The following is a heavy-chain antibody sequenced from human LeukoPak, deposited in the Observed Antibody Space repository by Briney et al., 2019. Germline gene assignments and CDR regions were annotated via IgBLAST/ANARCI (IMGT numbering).Heavy chain of an antibody. CDR1: GGTFSSYA. J-gene: IGHJ6*03. V-gene: IGHV1-69*06. CDR2: IIPIFGTA. D-gene: IGHD6-19*01. CDR3: ARGLRAGDYYYYYYMDV. Sequence: ASVKVSCKASGGTFSSYAISWVRQAPGQGLEWMGGIIPIFGTANYAQKFQGRVTITADKSTSTAYMELSSLRSEDTAVYYCARGLRAGDYYYYYYMDVWGKGTTVTVSS.